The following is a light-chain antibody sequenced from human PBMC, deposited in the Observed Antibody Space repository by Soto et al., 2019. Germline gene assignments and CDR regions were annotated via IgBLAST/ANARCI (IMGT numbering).Light chain of an antibody. Sequence: EIVLTQSPATLSLSPGERATLSCGASQIVSGNYLAWYQQKPGLAPRLLIYDASTRATGIPDRFSGSGSGTDFTLTITRLEPEDFAVYYCLQYGSSSVTFGQGTRLETK. J-gene: IGKJ5*01. CDR3: LQYGSSSVT. V-gene: IGKV3D-20*01. CDR1: QIVSGNY. CDR2: DAS.